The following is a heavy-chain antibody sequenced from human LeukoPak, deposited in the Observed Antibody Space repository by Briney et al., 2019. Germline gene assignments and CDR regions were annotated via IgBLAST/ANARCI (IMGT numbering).Heavy chain of an antibody. Sequence: SETLSLTCTVSGYSISSGYYWGWIRQPPGKGLEWMGSIYHSGSTYYNPSLKIRVTISVDTSKNQFSLKLSSVTAADTAVYYCARASGVFGVVPLGYWGQGTLVTVSS. CDR3: ARASGVFGVVPLGY. CDR2: IYHSGST. V-gene: IGHV4-38-2*02. D-gene: IGHD3-3*01. J-gene: IGHJ4*02. CDR1: GYSISSGYY.